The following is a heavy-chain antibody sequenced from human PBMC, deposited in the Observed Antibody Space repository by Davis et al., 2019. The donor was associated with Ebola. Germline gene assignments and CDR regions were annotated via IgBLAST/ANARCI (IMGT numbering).Heavy chain of an antibody. V-gene: IGHV4-59*11. Sequence: PSETLSLTCTVSGDTTAIHYYSWVRQSPGKGLEWIGYVYKSGATDYNPPLKSRVTISLDTSKTQVSLNLNSVTAADTAIYFCAGIGNNWHAPLDVWGQGTRVTVSS. CDR2: VYKSGAT. CDR1: GDTTAIHY. D-gene: IGHD1-1*01. J-gene: IGHJ4*02. CDR3: AGIGNNWHAPLDV.